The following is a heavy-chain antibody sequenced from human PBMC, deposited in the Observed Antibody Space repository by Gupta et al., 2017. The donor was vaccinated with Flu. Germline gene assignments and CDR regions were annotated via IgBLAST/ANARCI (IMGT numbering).Heavy chain of an antibody. CDR1: GVPFSTYA. J-gene: IGHJ4*02. CDR3: ARKGGGHCSGGSCYSFDF. Sequence: QVQLVQSGAEVKKPGYLVKVSCKASGVPFSTYAITWVRQAPGPGLEWLVGIIPFVGPTNYAKKFQARVTITADESTSTAYMEISSLRSEDTAGNYCARKGGGHCSGGSCYSFDFWGQGTLVTVSS. D-gene: IGHD2-15*01. CDR2: IIPFVGPT. V-gene: IGHV1-69*01.